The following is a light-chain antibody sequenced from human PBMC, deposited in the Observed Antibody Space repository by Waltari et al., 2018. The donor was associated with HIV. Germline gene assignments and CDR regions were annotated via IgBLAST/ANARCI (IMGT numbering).Light chain of an antibody. CDR2: EVT. Sequence: GSPGQSITISCTGTSSDVGTYNYVSWYQQHPGKAPKLMLFEVTKRPPGVSDRFSGSKSGNTASLTISGLQAEDEADYYCSSYTSSSIYVLFGGGTKLTVL. J-gene: IGLJ2*01. V-gene: IGLV2-14*03. CDR1: SSDVGTYNY. CDR3: SSYTSSSIYVL.